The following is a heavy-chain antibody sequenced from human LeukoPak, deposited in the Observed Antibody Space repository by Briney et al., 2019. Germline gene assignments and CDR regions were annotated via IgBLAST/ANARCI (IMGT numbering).Heavy chain of an antibody. V-gene: IGHV3-23*01. CDR2: ISGSGGST. Sequence: SGGSLRLSCAASGFTFSSYAMGWVRQAPGKGLEGVSDISGSGGSTYYADSVKGRFTISRDNSKNTLYLQMNSLRAEDTAVYYCAKDPATWTDYWGQGTLVTVSS. D-gene: IGHD5-12*01. CDR1: GFTFSSYA. J-gene: IGHJ4*02. CDR3: AKDPATWTDY.